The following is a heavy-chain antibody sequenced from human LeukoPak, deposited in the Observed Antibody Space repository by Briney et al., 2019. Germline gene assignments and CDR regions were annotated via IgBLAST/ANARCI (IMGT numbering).Heavy chain of an antibody. D-gene: IGHD2-15*01. CDR2: IIPMLGAA. CDR1: GGTFSSYA. CDR3: ARDPEVGYCSGGSCYGQGY. Sequence: ASVKVSCKASGGTFSSYAISGVRPAPGQRLEWVGRIIPMLGAANYTQNFQGSFTITTDESTSTAYMELRRLRSEDTAVYFCARDPEVGYCSGGSCYGQGYWGQGTLVTVSS. V-gene: IGHV1-69*05. J-gene: IGHJ4*02.